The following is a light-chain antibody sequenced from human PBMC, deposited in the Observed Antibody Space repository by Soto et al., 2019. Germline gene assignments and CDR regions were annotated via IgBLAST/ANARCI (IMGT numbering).Light chain of an antibody. V-gene: IGKV1-27*01. Sequence: DIQMTQSPSSLSASIGDRVTITCRASQGITDFLAWYQQKPGKVPQLLIYAASTLQSGVPSRFSGSGSGTDFSLTISSLQSEDVATYYCHKYNSAPFAFGPGTKVDIK. CDR1: QGITDF. CDR3: HKYNSAPFA. J-gene: IGKJ3*01. CDR2: AAS.